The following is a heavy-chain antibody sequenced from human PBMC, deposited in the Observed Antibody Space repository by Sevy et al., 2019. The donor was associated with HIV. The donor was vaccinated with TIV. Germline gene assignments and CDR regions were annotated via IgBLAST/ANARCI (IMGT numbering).Heavy chain of an antibody. CDR1: GFTFSGSA. J-gene: IGHJ4*02. Sequence: GGSLRLSCAASGFTFSGSAMTWVRQAPGKGLEWVSAISGSSRSTYYAGSVKGRFTVSRDNSKNTLYLQMNSLRAEDTAIYYCAKVVSFSDYGEPAFDYWGEGTLVTVS. D-gene: IGHD4-17*01. CDR3: AKVVSFSDYGEPAFDY. V-gene: IGHV3-23*01. CDR2: ISGSSRST.